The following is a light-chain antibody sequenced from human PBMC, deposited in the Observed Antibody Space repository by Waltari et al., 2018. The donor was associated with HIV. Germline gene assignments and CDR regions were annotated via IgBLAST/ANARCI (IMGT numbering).Light chain of an antibody. CDR2: RVS. CDR1: QSVGSNY. J-gene: IGKJ1*01. Sequence: FVLTQSPGTLALTPGERATISCRASQSVGSNYLAWYQQRPGQAPRLLIYRVSNRATGIPDRFSGSGSGTDFTLTISRLEPEDFAVYYCQQYGSSLWTFGQGTKVEIK. V-gene: IGKV3-20*01. CDR3: QQYGSSLWT.